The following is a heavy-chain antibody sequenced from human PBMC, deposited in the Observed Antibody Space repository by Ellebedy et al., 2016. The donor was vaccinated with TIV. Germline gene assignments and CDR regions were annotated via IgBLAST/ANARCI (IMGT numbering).Heavy chain of an antibody. Sequence: GESLKISCAASGFTFNNYAMSWVRQAPGKGLEWVSTISHTGTRTYYADSVEGRFIISRDNSKKTLYLQMNSLRAEDTALYYCAKAEFSNGWSKLDYWGQGTLVTVSS. V-gene: IGHV3-23*01. CDR1: GFTFNNYA. CDR3: AKAEFSNGWSKLDY. CDR2: ISHTGTRT. J-gene: IGHJ4*02. D-gene: IGHD6-19*01.